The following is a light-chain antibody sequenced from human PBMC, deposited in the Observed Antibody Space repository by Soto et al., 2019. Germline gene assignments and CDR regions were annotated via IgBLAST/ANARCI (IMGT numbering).Light chain of an antibody. CDR2: EVS. CDR3: CSYAGSSTYV. J-gene: IGLJ1*01. V-gene: IGLV2-23*02. CDR1: SSDVGSYNL. Sequence: QSVLTQPASVSGFPGQSITISCTGTSSDVGSYNLVSWYQQHPGKAPKLMIYEVSKRPSGVSNRLSGSKSGNTASLTISGLQAEDEADYYCCSYAGSSTYVFGTGTKVTVL.